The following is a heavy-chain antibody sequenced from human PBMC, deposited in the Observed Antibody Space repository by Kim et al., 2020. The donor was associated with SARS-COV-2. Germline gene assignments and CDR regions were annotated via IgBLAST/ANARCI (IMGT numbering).Heavy chain of an antibody. J-gene: IGHJ4*02. CDR3: ARGVDTGYYYDSSVQPGDY. D-gene: IGHD3-22*01. Sequence: ASVKVSCKASGYTFTSYAMNWVRQAPGQGLEWMGWINTNTGNPTYAQGFTGRFVFSLDTSVSTAYLQISSLKAEDTAVYYCARGVDTGYYYDSSVQPGDYWGQGTLVTVSS. V-gene: IGHV7-4-1*02. CDR1: GYTFTSYA. CDR2: INTNTGNP.